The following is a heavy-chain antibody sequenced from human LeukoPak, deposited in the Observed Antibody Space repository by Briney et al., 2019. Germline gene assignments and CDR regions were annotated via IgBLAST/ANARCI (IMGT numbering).Heavy chain of an antibody. D-gene: IGHD2-2*01. CDR1: GFTFSSYG. J-gene: IGHJ5*02. Sequence: GGSLRLSCAASGFTFSSYGMHWVRQAPGKGLEWVAFIRYDGSNKYSADSVKGRFTISRVNSRNTLYLQMNSLRAEDTAVYYCAKGGSASHNWFDPWGQGTLVTVSS. CDR3: AKGGSASHNWFDP. CDR2: IRYDGSNK. V-gene: IGHV3-30*02.